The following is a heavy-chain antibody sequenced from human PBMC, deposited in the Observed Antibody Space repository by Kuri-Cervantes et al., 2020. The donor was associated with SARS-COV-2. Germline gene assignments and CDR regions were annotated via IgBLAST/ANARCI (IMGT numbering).Heavy chain of an antibody. V-gene: IGHV4-34*01. CDR2: INHSGST. D-gene: IGHD3-3*01. CDR3: ARELTYYDFWSGYSPAYYFDY. CDR1: GGSFSGYH. Sequence: SETLSLTCAVYGGSFSGYHWSWIRQPPGKGLEWIGEINHSGSTNYNPSLKSRVTISVDTSKNQFSLKLGSVTAADTAVYYCARELTYYDFWSGYSPAYYFDYWGQGTLVTVSS. J-gene: IGHJ4*02.